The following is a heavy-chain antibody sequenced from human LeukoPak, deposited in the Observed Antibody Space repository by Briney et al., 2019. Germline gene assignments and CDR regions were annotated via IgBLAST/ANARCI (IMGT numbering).Heavy chain of an antibody. CDR1: GFTFSSYA. J-gene: IGHJ3*02. CDR2: ISGSGGST. CDR3: ANAIYGCGSYSHLAFDI. V-gene: IGHV3-23*01. Sequence: GGSLRLSCAASGFTFSSYAMSWVREAPGKGLEWGSHISGSGGSTYSADSVKGRFTISRDNSKNTLYLQMNSLRAEDTAVYYGANAIYGCGSYSHLAFDIWGQGTVVTVSS. D-gene: IGHD1-26*01.